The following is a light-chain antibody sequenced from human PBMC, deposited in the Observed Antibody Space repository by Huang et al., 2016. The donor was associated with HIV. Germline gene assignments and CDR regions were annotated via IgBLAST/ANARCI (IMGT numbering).Light chain of an antibody. CDR3: LQYYSVPQT. CDR1: QSVLDSLSKKNY. CDR2: GAT. J-gene: IGKJ1*01. Sequence: DIVMTQSPDSLAVSPGERATINCKSSQSVLDSLSKKNYLAWFQQKPGRPPKFLIYGATTRQSGVPDRFSGSGSGTDFTLTINNLQAEDVAVYFCLQYYSVPQTFGHGTKVEI. V-gene: IGKV4-1*01.